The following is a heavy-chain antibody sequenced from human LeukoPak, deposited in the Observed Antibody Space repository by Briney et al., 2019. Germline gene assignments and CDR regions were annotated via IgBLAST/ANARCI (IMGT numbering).Heavy chain of an antibody. CDR2: IYYSGST. J-gene: IGHJ4*02. CDR3: ARTYYYDSSGYYYFDY. Sequence: PSETLSLTCTVSGGSISSYYWSWIRQPPGKGLKWFGYIYYSGSTNYNPSLKSRVTISVDTSKNQFSLKLSSVTAADTAVYYCARTYYYDSSGYYYFDYWGQGTLVTVSS. D-gene: IGHD3-22*01. V-gene: IGHV4-59*08. CDR1: GGSISSYY.